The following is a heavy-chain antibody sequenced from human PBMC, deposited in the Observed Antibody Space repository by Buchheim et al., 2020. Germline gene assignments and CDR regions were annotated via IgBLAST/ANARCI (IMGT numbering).Heavy chain of an antibody. CDR1: GFTFSDYS. Sequence: EVQLVESGGDLVRPGGSLRVSCAASGFTFSDYSMNWVRLSPGKGLEWVANIKQDGSEKYYVDSVKGRFTISRDNAKNSLYLQMNSLRAEDTAVYYCARDWSGYYMGNWFDPWGQGTL. CDR2: IKQDGSEK. V-gene: IGHV3-7*03. J-gene: IGHJ5*02. D-gene: IGHD3-3*01. CDR3: ARDWSGYYMGNWFDP.